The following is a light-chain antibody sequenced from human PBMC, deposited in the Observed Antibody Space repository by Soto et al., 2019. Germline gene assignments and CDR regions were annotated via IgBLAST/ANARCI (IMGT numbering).Light chain of an antibody. CDR3: GTWDSGLKAVV. CDR2: DNT. CDR1: TSNIGGNY. Sequence: QSVLTQPPLVSAAPGQKVTISCSGSTSNIGGNYVSWYQQLPGTAPKLLIYDNTKRPSGIPDRFSGSKSGASATLGITALQTGDEDDYYCGTWDSGLKAVVFGGGTKLTVL. J-gene: IGLJ3*02. V-gene: IGLV1-51*01.